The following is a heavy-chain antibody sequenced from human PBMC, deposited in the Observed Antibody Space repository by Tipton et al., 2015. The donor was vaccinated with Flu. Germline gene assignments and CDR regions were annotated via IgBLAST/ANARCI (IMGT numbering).Heavy chain of an antibody. V-gene: IGHV3-7*03. CDR2: IKEDGSQT. Sequence: GSLRLSCAASGFAFSIDWMSWVRQAPGKGPEWVANIKEDGSQTYYVDAVRSRFTISRDNAKSLVHLQMDSLRVDDTAMYYCARAGWGGYNSRASWGQGTQVTVSS. D-gene: IGHD5-24*01. J-gene: IGHJ4*02. CDR1: GFAFSIDW. CDR3: ARAGWGGYNSRAS.